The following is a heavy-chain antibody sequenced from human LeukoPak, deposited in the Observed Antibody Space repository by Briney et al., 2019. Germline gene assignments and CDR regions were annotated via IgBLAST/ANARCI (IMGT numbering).Heavy chain of an antibody. CDR3: ARMSSVTYFDY. D-gene: IGHD4-11*01. CDR2: INPNTGGA. CDR1: GYTFTGYY. J-gene: IGHJ4*02. V-gene: IGHV1-2*02. Sequence: ASVKVSGKASGYTFTGYYMLWVRQAPGQGLEWMGWINPNTGGANYAQKFQGRVTMTRDTSTSTAYMELSRLRSDDTAVYYCARMSSVTYFDYWGQGTLVTVSS.